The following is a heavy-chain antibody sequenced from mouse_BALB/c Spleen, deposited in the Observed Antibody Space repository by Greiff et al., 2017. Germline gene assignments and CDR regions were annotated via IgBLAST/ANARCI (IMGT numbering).Heavy chain of an antibody. Sequence: EVKLMESGGGLVKPGGSLKLSCAASGFTFSSYAMSWVRQTPEKGLEWVASISSGGSTYYPDSVKGRFTISRDNARNILYLQMSSLRSEDTAMYYCAREGYGSSSAWFAYWGQGTLVTVSA. CDR2: ISSGGST. CDR1: GFTFSSYA. J-gene: IGHJ3*01. CDR3: AREGYGSSSAWFAY. V-gene: IGHV5-6-5*01. D-gene: IGHD1-1*01.